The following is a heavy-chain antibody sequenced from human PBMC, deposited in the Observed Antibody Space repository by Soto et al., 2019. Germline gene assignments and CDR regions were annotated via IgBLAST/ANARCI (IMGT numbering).Heavy chain of an antibody. CDR1: GYKVSTWHNFTSYW. CDR3: ARLGFNYDFLSGYYNVHHYYGIDG. J-gene: IGHJ6*02. V-gene: IGHV5-51*01. Sequence: PGESLKISCMGSGYKVSTWHNFTSYWIAWVRQMPGEGLEWMGIIYPGDSDTRYSPSFQGQVTISADKSINSVYLQWSSLKASDTATYYCARLGFNYDFLSGYYNVHHYYGIDGWAQGNTVTFSS. D-gene: IGHD3-3*01. CDR2: IYPGDSDT.